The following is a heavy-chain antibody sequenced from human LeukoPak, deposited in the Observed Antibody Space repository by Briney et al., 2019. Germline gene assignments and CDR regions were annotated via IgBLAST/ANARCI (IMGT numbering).Heavy chain of an antibody. V-gene: IGHV1-69*13. Sequence: EASVKVYCKASGGTFSSYAISWGRQAPGQGLEWMGGIIPIFGTANYAQKFQGRVTITADESTSTAYMELSSLRSEDTAVYYCAISTTRGYSYGFDYWGQGTLVTVSS. CDR1: GGTFSSYA. CDR3: AISTTRGYSYGFDY. J-gene: IGHJ4*02. D-gene: IGHD5-18*01. CDR2: IIPIFGTA.